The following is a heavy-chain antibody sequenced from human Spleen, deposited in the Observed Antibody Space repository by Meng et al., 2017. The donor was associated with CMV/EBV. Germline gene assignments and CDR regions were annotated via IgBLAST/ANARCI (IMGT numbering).Heavy chain of an antibody. Sequence: GESLKISCAASGFTFSNYVMSWVRQAPGKGLEWVSTISGSGGSAYYADSVKGRFTISRDNSKNTLYLQMNSLRGEDTAVYYCARDAGLIRPPTRLRGGMDVWGQGTTVTVSS. CDR1: GFTFSNYV. CDR3: ARDAGLIRPPTRLRGGMDV. CDR2: ISGSGGSA. J-gene: IGHJ6*02. V-gene: IGHV3-23*01. D-gene: IGHD2-8*01.